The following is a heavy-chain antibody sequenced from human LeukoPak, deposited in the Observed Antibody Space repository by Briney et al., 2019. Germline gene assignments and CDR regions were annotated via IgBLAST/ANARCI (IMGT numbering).Heavy chain of an antibody. CDR2: IYYSGST. V-gene: IGHV4-31*03. CDR3: ARAVGERPGYYGMDV. D-gene: IGHD1-26*01. Sequence: SETLSLTCTVSGGSISSGGYYWSWIRQHPGKGLEWIGYIYYSGSTYYNPSLKSRVTISVDTSKNQFSLKLSSVTAADTAVYYCARAVGERPGYYGMDVWGQGTTVTASS. J-gene: IGHJ6*02. CDR1: GGSISSGGYY.